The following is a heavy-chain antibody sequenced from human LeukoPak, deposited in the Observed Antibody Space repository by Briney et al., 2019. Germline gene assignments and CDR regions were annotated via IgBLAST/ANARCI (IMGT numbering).Heavy chain of an antibody. CDR3: AKCEVDSGGSSYHFDC. Sequence: GGSLRLSCAASGFTFSSYAMSWVRQAPGKGLEWVSAISGSGGSTYYADSVKGRFTISRDNSKNTLYLQMNSLRAEDTAVYYCAKCEVDSGGSSYHFDCWGQGTLVTVSS. V-gene: IGHV3-23*01. D-gene: IGHD2-15*01. CDR2: ISGSGGST. CDR1: GFTFSSYA. J-gene: IGHJ4*02.